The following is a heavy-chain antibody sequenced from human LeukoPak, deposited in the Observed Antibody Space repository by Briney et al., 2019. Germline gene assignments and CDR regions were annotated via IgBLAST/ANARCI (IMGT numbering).Heavy chain of an antibody. CDR1: GGTFSSYA. V-gene: IGHV1-69*04. CDR3: ARAHGGNSGYYFDY. Sequence: SVKVSCKASGGTFSSYAISWVRRAPGQGLEWMGRIIPIFGIANYAQKFQGRVTITADKSTSTAYMELSSLRSEDTAVYYCARAHGGNSGYYFDYWGPGNPGHRLL. D-gene: IGHD4-23*01. J-gene: IGHJ4*02. CDR2: IIPIFGIA.